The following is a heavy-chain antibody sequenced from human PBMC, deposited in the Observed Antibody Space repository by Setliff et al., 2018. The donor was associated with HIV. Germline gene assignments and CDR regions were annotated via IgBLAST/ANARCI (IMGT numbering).Heavy chain of an antibody. Sequence: GGSLRLSCAAAGFTFSNAWMIWVRQAPGKGLEWVANINQDGNEKNYVDSVKGRFTISGDNTKNSLYLQMDSLRAEDTTVYYCARTLSTMVKTDGYYDYYYMDVWGKGTTVTVSS. CDR1: GFTFSNAW. CDR2: INQDGNEK. V-gene: IGHV3-7*01. CDR3: ARTLSTMVKTDGYYDYYYMDV. D-gene: IGHD3-10*01. J-gene: IGHJ6*03.